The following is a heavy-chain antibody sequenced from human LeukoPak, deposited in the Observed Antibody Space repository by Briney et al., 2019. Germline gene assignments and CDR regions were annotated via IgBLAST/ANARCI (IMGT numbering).Heavy chain of an antibody. J-gene: IGHJ4*02. CDR2: IYYSGST. Sequence: SETLSLTCTVSGASVSSGGYYWSWIRQPPGKGLEWIGYIYYSGSTNYNPSLKSRVTISVDTSKNQFSLKVSSVTAADTAIYYCARRGGSGRSFDYWGQGTLVTVSS. V-gene: IGHV4-61*08. CDR3: ARRGGSGRSFDY. D-gene: IGHD3-10*01. CDR1: GASVSSGGYY.